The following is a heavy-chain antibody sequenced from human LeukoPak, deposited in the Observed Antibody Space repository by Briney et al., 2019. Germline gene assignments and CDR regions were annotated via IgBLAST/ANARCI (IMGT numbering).Heavy chain of an antibody. CDR1: GFTFSSYS. CDR3: ARDLVIYDSSGYYYFDY. D-gene: IGHD3-22*01. CDR2: ISSSSSYI. J-gene: IGHJ4*02. V-gene: IGHV3-21*01. Sequence: GGSLRLSCAASGFTFSSYSMNWVRQAPGRGLEWVSSISSSSSYIYYADSVKGRFTISRDNAKNSLYLQMNSLRAEDTAAYYCARDLVIYDSSGYYYFDYWGQGTLVTVSS.